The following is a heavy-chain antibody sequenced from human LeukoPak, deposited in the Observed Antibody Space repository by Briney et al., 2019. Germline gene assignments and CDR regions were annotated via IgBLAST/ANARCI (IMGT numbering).Heavy chain of an antibody. CDR2: ISSSSTYI. CDR1: GFTFSTYS. Sequence: PGGSLRLSCAASGFTFSTYSMNWVRQAPGKGLEWVSYISSSSTYIYYADSVKGRFTISRDNAKNSLYLQMNSLRVEDTAVYYCARGPPLDYWGQGTLVTVSS. V-gene: IGHV3-21*01. CDR3: ARGPPLDY. J-gene: IGHJ4*02.